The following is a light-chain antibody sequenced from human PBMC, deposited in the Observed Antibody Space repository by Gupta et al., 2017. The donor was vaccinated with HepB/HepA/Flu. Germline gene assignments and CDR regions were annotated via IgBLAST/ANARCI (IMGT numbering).Light chain of an antibody. CDR3: QQYNNWPPWT. CDR1: QSVSSN. V-gene: IGKV3-15*01. Sequence: MSPPPASLSVSPGERATLSCRASQSVSSNLAWYQQKPGQAPRLLIYGASTRATGIPARFSGSGSGTEFTLTISSLQSEDFAVYYCQQYNNWPPWTFGQGTKVEIK. CDR2: GAS. J-gene: IGKJ1*01.